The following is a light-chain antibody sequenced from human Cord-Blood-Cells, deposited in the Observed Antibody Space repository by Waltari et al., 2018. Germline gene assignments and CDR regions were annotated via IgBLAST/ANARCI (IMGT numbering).Light chain of an antibody. Sequence: QSALTQPASMSGSPGQSITLSCTGTSSDVGSYNLVSWYQQHPGKAPKPMIYEVSKRPSGVSNRFSGSKSGNTASLTISGLQAEDEADYYCCSYAGSSTLVFGGGTKLTVL. J-gene: IGLJ3*02. CDR3: CSYAGSSTLV. V-gene: IGLV2-23*02. CDR1: SSDVGSYNL. CDR2: EVS.